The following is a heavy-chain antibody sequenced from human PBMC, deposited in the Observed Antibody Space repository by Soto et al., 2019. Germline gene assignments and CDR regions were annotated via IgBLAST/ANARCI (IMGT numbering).Heavy chain of an antibody. V-gene: IGHV4-59*01. Sequence: SETLSLTCSVSGGSISNFYWSWIRQPPGKGLEWIGVFYNSGTTDYNPSLKSRATISVDMSKNQFSLRLRSLTVADTAVYYCGRDDSQGPTTYWGQGILVTVSS. J-gene: IGHJ4*02. CDR1: GGSISNFY. D-gene: IGHD1-26*01. CDR3: GRDDSQGPTTY. CDR2: FYNSGTT.